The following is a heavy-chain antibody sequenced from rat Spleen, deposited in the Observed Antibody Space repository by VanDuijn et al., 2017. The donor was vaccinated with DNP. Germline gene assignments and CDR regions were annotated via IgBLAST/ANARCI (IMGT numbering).Heavy chain of an antibody. Sequence: EVQLVESGGGPVQPGRSLKLSCVASGFIFSNYWMTWIRQAPGKGLEWVGSISNAGDHTYYSDSVKGRFSLSRDNAKSTLYLQLNSMRSEDTATYYCARPVVTWYFDYWGQGVMVTVSS. V-gene: IGHV5-31*01. CDR3: ARPVVTWYFDY. J-gene: IGHJ2*01. D-gene: IGHD1-1*01. CDR2: ISNAGDHT. CDR1: GFIFSNYW.